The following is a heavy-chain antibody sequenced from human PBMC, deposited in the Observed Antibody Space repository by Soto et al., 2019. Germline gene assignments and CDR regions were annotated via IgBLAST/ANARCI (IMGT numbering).Heavy chain of an antibody. Sequence: QMQLVQSRPEVKKPGTSVKVSCKASGFTFTSSAVQWVRQARGQRLEWIGWIVVGSGNTNYAQKFQERVTITRDMSTSTAYMELSSLRSEDTAVYYCAADVDTAMVTGGAFDIWGQGTMVTVSS. CDR3: AADVDTAMVTGGAFDI. V-gene: IGHV1-58*01. D-gene: IGHD5-18*01. CDR2: IVVGSGNT. J-gene: IGHJ3*02. CDR1: GFTFTSSA.